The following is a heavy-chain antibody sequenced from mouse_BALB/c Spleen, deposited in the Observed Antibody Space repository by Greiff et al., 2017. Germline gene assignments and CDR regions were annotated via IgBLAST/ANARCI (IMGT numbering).Heavy chain of an antibody. D-gene: IGHD1-1*01. CDR3: ARERTLLYYAMDY. CDR2: ISYDGSN. CDR1: AYSITSGYY. Sequence: EVQRVESGPGLVKPSQSLSLTCSVTAYSITSGYYWNWIRQFPGNKLEWMGYISYDGSNNYNPSLKNRISITRDTSKNQFFLKLNSVTTEDTATYYCARERTLLYYAMDYWGQGTSVTVSS. J-gene: IGHJ4*01. V-gene: IGHV3-6*02.